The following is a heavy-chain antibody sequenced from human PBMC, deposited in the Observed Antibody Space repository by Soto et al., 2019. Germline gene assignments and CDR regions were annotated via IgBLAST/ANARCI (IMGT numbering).Heavy chain of an antibody. Sequence: SETLSLTCTVSCGSISTYYWRWIRQPPGKGLEWIGYVYYTGTTNYNPSLESRVTISVDTSKNQFSLKLSSVTAADTAVYYCARATYYYDRSGYLYNFDYWGQGTLVTVS. D-gene: IGHD3-22*01. CDR3: ARATYYYDRSGYLYNFDY. CDR2: VYYTGTT. J-gene: IGHJ4*02. V-gene: IGHV4-59*01. CDR1: CGSISTYY.